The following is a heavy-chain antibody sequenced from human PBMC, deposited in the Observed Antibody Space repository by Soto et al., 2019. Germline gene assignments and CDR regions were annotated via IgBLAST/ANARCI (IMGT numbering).Heavy chain of an antibody. D-gene: IGHD6-19*01. CDR1: EFACSSYA. CDR3: ATHSSGWSCDAFDI. Sequence: GGSLRQTCAASEFACSSYAMSRVRQAPGKGLEWVSAISGSGGSTYYADSVKGRFTISRDNSKNTLYLQMNSLRAEDTAVYYCATHSSGWSCDAFDIWGQGTMVTVS. V-gene: IGHV3-23*01. J-gene: IGHJ3*02. CDR2: ISGSGGST.